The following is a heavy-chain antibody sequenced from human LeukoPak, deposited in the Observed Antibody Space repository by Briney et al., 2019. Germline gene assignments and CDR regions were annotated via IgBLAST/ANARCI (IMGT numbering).Heavy chain of an antibody. CDR2: FDPEDGET. D-gene: IGHD3-10*01. CDR1: GYTLTELS. CDR3: ATDHRVRGAAEFDY. V-gene: IGHV1-24*01. J-gene: IGHJ4*02. Sequence: GASVKVSCKVSGYTLTELSMHWVRQAPGKGLEGMGVFDPEDGETIYAQKFQGRVTMTEDTSTDTAYMELSSLRSEDTAVYYCATDHRVRGAAEFDYWGQGTLVTVSS.